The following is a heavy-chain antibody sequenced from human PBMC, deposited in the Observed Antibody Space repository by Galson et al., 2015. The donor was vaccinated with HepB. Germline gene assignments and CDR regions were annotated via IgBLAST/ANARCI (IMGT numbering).Heavy chain of an antibody. D-gene: IGHD2-21*01. CDR2: ISRNSKVI. CDR3: VRDGGDGYNYFDL. CDR1: GFTFNDYR. J-gene: IGHJ5*02. Sequence: SLRLSCAASGFTFNDYRMNWVRQAPGKGLEWISYISRNSKVIHYADSAKGRFTVSRDNAKNSLYLQMDSQRDGDTALYYCVRDGGDGYNYFDLWGQGTLVTVSS. V-gene: IGHV3-48*02.